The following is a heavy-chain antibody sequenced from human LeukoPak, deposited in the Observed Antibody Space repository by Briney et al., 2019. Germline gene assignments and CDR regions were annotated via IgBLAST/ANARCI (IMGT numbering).Heavy chain of an antibody. V-gene: IGHV4-34*01. J-gene: IGHJ3*02. CDR2: INHSEST. Sequence: SETLSLTCAVYGGSFSGYYWSWIRQPPGKGLEWIGEINHSESTNYNPSLKSRVTISVDTSKNQFSLKLSSVTAADTAVYYCARVGSGWYGNDAFDIWGQGTMVTVSS. CDR3: ARVGSGWYGNDAFDI. D-gene: IGHD6-19*01. CDR1: GGSFSGYY.